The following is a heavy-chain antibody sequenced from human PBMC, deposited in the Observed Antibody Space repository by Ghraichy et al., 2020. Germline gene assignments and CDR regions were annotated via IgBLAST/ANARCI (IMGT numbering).Heavy chain of an antibody. J-gene: IGHJ4*02. V-gene: IGHV1-46*01. CDR2: INPSGGGT. D-gene: IGHD3-10*01. Sequence: ASVKVSCKASGSTFTRYYMHWVRQAPGQGLEWMGIINPSGGGTTYAQKFQGRVTMTRDTSTSTVYMELSSLRYEDTAMYYCASYGSGRESYFDYWGQGTLVTVSS. CDR1: GSTFTRYY. CDR3: ASYGSGRESYFDY.